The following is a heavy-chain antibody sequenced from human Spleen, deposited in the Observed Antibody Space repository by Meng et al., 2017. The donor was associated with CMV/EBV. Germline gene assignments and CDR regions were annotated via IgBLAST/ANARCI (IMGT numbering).Heavy chain of an antibody. CDR1: GGTFSSYA. V-gene: IGHV1-69*06. J-gene: IGHJ3*02. Sequence: SVKVSCKASGGTFSSYAISWVRQAPGQGLEWMGGIIPIFGTANYAQKFQGRVTITADKSTSTAYMELSRLRSDDTAVYYCATSRGLGAFDIWGQGTMVTVSS. CDR3: ATSRGLGAFDI. D-gene: IGHD3-10*01. CDR2: IIPIFGTA.